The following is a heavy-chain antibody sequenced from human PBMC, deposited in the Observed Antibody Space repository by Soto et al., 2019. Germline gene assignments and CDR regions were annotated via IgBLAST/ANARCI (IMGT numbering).Heavy chain of an antibody. CDR1: GFNLSHPW. J-gene: IGHJ4*02. V-gene: IGHV3-15*01. D-gene: IGHD3-9*01. Sequence: GGSLRLSCVASGFNLSHPWMTWVRQAAGKGLEWVGRIKSKTDGGTADYAAPVKGGATISRDDSKNTVYLQMNSLKTEDTAVYYCTTGIYYDILTGYHNVAYWGQGALVTVSS. CDR3: TTGIYYDILTGYHNVAY. CDR2: IKSKTDGGTA.